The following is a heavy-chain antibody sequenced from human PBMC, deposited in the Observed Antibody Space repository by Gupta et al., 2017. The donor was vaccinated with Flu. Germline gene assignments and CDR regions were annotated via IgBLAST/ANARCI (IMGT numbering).Heavy chain of an antibody. CDR1: GFIFSSFA. CDR2: ISGIGGMT. Sequence: EVQLLQSGGGLVQPERSLRLSCAASGFIFSSFAMTWVRQARGKGMEWVSSISGIGGMTYYADSVKGRFSISRDNSIDTVYLGINSLRADDTAVYYCARDNYSGTHDLTMGVWGQGTTRTV. D-gene: IGHD1-26*01. V-gene: IGHV3-23*01. J-gene: IGHJ6*02. CDR3: ARDNYSGTHDLTMGV.